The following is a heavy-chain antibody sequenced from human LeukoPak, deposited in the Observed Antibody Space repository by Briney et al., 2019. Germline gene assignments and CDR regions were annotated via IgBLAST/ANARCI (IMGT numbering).Heavy chain of an antibody. CDR1: RFTFSTYW. Sequence: GGSLRLSCAASRFTFSTYWMSWVRQAPGEGLEWVANMNQDGTAKYYVDSVKGRFTISRDNAKSSLYLQMNSLRAEDTAVYYCARDRLAAAGLDYWGQGTLVTVSS. J-gene: IGHJ4*02. V-gene: IGHV3-7*01. CDR2: MNQDGTAK. D-gene: IGHD6-13*01. CDR3: ARDRLAAAGLDY.